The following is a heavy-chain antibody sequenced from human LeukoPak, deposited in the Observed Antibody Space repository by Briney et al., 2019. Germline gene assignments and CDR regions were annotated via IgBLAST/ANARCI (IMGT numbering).Heavy chain of an antibody. Sequence: QPGGSLRLSCAASGFTFNSHGMHWVRQAPGKGLEWLSVIWYDGTERYYADSVKGRFTISRDNSKNTMHLQMNSLGAEDTAVYYCAKAMSTDHYDSRGFYRVDFDSWGQGTLVTVSS. V-gene: IGHV3-33*06. J-gene: IGHJ4*02. CDR1: GFTFNSHG. D-gene: IGHD3-22*01. CDR2: IWYDGTER. CDR3: AKAMSTDHYDSRGFYRVDFDS.